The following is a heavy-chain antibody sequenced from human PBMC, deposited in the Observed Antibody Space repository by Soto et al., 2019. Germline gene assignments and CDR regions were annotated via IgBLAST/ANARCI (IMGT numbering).Heavy chain of an antibody. D-gene: IGHD2-21*01. CDR1: GYPFTNYG. CDR2: IGGHSGGT. CDR3: AKDGGHGARMHICGMDV. Sequence: RASVKVSCKASGYPFTNYGINWVRQAPGQGLEWMGWIGGHSGGTNYGPKFRDRITMATDTSSKTAYMELRSLRSDDTAVYYCAKDGGHGARMHICGMDVWGQGTTVTVS. V-gene: IGHV1-18*01. J-gene: IGHJ6*02.